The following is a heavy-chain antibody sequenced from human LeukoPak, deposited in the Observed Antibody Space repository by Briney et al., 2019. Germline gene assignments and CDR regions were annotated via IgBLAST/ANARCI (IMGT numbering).Heavy chain of an antibody. CDR2: ISSSSTSI. Sequence: GGSLRLSCVDFGSTFSSHSMIWVRQAPGKGLEWVSFISSSSTSINYADSVKGRFTTSRDNAKNSVYLQMNSLRAEDTAIYYCAREYAVTGNFDYWGQGTLVSVSS. CDR1: GSTFSSHS. J-gene: IGHJ4*02. D-gene: IGHD2-21*02. V-gene: IGHV3-21*01. CDR3: AREYAVTGNFDY.